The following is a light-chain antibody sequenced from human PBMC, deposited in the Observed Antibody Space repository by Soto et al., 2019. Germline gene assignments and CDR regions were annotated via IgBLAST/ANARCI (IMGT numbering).Light chain of an antibody. CDR3: QQSSNWPRT. V-gene: IGKV3-15*01. Sequence: EIVMTQSPATLSVSPGERATLSCRASQSVSSDIAWYQQRPGQAPRLLMYDVSTRATGIPARFSGGGSGREFTLTISSLQSEDFAVYYCQQSSNWPRTFGQGTKVAIK. CDR2: DVS. CDR1: QSVSSD. J-gene: IGKJ1*01.